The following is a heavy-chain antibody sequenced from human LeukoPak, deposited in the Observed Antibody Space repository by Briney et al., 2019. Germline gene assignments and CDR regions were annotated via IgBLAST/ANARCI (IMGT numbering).Heavy chain of an antibody. CDR2: ISGSGGST. D-gene: IGHD2-15*01. CDR1: GFTFSSYA. Sequence: GGSLRLSCVASGFTFSSYAMSWVRQAPGKGLEWVSAISGSGGSTYYADSVEGRFTISRDNAKNSLYLQMDSLRAEDTAVYYCARAGPRVVAATRLYAFDIWGQGTMVTVSS. CDR3: ARAGPRVVAATRLYAFDI. J-gene: IGHJ3*02. V-gene: IGHV3-23*01.